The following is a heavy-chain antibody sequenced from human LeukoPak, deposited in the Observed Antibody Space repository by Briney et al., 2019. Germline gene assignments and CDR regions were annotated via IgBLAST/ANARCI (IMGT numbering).Heavy chain of an antibody. J-gene: IGHJ4*02. D-gene: IGHD2-15*01. Sequence: PGGSLRLSCAASGFTFSSYAMSWVRQAPGKGLEWVSAISGSGGSTYYADSVKGRFTISRDNSKNTLYLQMNSLRAEDTAVYYCAKDARYCSGGSCYSSHYFDYWGQGTLVTVSS. CDR2: ISGSGGST. CDR3: AKDARYCSGGSCYSSHYFDY. V-gene: IGHV3-23*01. CDR1: GFTFSSYA.